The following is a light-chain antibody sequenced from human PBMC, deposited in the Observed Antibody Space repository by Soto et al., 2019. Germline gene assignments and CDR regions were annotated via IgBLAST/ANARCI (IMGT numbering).Light chain of an antibody. CDR2: EAN. CDR1: SNDVGSYDL. V-gene: IGLV2-23*01. J-gene: IGLJ2*01. Sequence: QSVLTQPASVSGSPGQSINISCTGTSNDVGSYDLVSWYQLHPGKAPKLVIYEANKRPSGISNRFSGSKSGNTASLTISGLQAEDEAHYYCCSYVGSDTYVIFGGGTKLTVL. CDR3: CSYVGSDTYVI.